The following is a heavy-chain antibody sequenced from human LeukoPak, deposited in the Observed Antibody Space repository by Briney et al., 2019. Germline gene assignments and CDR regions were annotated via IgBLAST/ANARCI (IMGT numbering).Heavy chain of an antibody. Sequence: SETLSLTCAVHGESLSGNYWTWIRQPPRKGLEWIGETNHRGSTSYNPSLKSRVTISVDTSKNQFSLKLSSVTAADTAVYYCARQASIVVVPAASTEWFDPWGQGTLVTVSS. J-gene: IGHJ5*02. CDR1: GESLSGNY. V-gene: IGHV4-34*01. CDR3: ARQASIVVVPAASTEWFDP. CDR2: TNHRGST. D-gene: IGHD2-2*01.